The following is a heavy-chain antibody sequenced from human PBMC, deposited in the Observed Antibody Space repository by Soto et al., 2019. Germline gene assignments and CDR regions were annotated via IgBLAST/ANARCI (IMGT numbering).Heavy chain of an antibody. J-gene: IGHJ4*02. V-gene: IGHV2-5*02. CDR3: AHRSSGFSYVGFDY. Sequence: QITLKESGPTLVNPTQTLTLTCTFSGFSLTTAGVGVGWVRQPPGKALEWLALIYWDDDERYSPSLKSRLTITKDTSKNRVVLTTTNVDPVDTATYYCAHRSSGFSYVGFDYWGRGTLVTVSS. D-gene: IGHD5-18*01. CDR2: IYWDDDE. CDR1: GFSLTTAGVG.